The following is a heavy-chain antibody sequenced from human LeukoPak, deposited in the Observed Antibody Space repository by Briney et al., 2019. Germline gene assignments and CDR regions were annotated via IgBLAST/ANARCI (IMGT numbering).Heavy chain of an antibody. CDR3: ARDIVVVPAAPSYYYGMDV. D-gene: IGHD2-2*01. Sequence: SVTVSCTASGGTFSSYAISWVRQAPGQGLEWMGGIIPIFGTANYAQKFQGRVTITADESTSTAYMELSSLRSEDTAVYYCARDIVVVPAAPSYYYGMDVWGQGTTVTVSS. V-gene: IGHV1-69*13. CDR2: IIPIFGTA. CDR1: GGTFSSYA. J-gene: IGHJ6*02.